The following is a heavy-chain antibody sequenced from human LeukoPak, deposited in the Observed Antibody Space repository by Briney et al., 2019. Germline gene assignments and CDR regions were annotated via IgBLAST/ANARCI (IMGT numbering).Heavy chain of an antibody. Sequence: PGGSLRLSCAASGFTFSSYAMSWVRQAPRKGLEWVSAISGSGGSTYYADSVKGRFTISRDNSKNTLYLQMNSLRAEDTAVYYCAKDWGYSSSYYFDYWGQGTLVTVSS. D-gene: IGHD6-6*01. CDR3: AKDWGYSSSYYFDY. CDR1: GFTFSSYA. CDR2: ISGSGGST. V-gene: IGHV3-23*01. J-gene: IGHJ4*02.